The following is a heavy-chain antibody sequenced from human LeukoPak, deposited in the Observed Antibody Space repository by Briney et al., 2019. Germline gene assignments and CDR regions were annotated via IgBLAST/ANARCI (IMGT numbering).Heavy chain of an antibody. D-gene: IGHD3-10*01. J-gene: IGHJ4*02. CDR1: GYSFSICD. CDR2: ISAYNGNT. V-gene: IGHV1-18*04. CDR3: ARDLDQYNGRFGGFGHDF. Sequence: ASVKVSCKASGYSFSICDINWVRQAPGQGLEWMGWISAYNGNTNYAQSLQGRVTMTTDTSTSTVYMEMRSLTSDDTAVYYCARDLDQYNGRFGGFGHDFWGQGTLVTVSS.